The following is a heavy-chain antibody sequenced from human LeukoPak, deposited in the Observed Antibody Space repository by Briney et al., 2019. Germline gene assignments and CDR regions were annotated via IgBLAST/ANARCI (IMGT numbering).Heavy chain of an antibody. CDR1: GYTFTGYY. J-gene: IGHJ4*02. D-gene: IGHD3-10*01. CDR2: MNPNSGNT. V-gene: IGHV1-8*02. CDR3: ARVLTTLYSGSGSFGY. Sequence: ASVKVSCKASGYTFTGYYMHWVRQATGQGLEWMGWMNPNSGNTGYAQKFQGRVTMTRNTSISTAYMELSSLRSDDTAVYYCARVLTTLYSGSGSFGYWGQGTLVTVSS.